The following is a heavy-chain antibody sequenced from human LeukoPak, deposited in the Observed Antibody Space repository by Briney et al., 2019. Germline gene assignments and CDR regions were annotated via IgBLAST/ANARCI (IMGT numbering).Heavy chain of an antibody. CDR1: GFTLSTNA. D-gene: IGHD1-26*01. J-gene: IGHJ4*02. Sequence: GGPLRLSCLTSGFTLSTNAMSWVRQAPGKGLEWISGISGSGASTYYADSVKGRFTISRDDSRNTLYLQMNSLRGDDTAVYYCAKDVGKWESLHFFDYWGQGTLVTVSS. CDR2: ISGSGAST. CDR3: AKDVGKWESLHFFDY. V-gene: IGHV3-23*01.